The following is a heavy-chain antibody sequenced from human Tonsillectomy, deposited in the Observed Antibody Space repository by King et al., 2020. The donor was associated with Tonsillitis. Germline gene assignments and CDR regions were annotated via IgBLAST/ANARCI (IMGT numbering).Heavy chain of an antibody. CDR1: GFTFSSYG. D-gene: IGHD3-10*01. CDR2: LSSSSSYI. Sequence: VQLVESGGGLVKPGGSLRLSCAASGFTFSSYGMNWVRQAPGKGLEWVSSLSSSSSYIYYADSVKGRFTISRDNAKNSLYLQMSSLRAEETAVYYCARESLWFGEGDYYYYGMDVWGPGTTVTVSS. CDR3: ARESLWFGEGDYYYYGMDV. J-gene: IGHJ6*02. V-gene: IGHV3-21*01.